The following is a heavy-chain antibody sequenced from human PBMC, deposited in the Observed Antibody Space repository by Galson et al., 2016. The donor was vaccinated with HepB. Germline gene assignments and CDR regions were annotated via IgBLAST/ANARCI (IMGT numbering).Heavy chain of an antibody. CDR3: TRLDTRGHYY. CDR2: LYPSDSDV. CDR1: GSSFHSYW. D-gene: IGHD3-22*01. Sequence: QSGAEVTKPGESLKISCTGAGSSFHSYWIDWVRQMPGRGLVWMGTLYPSDSDVRYSPSFQGQVTISADKSIGTAYLQWSSLRAADTAMYYCTRLDTRGHYYWGQGTLITVAS. J-gene: IGHJ4*02. V-gene: IGHV5-51*01.